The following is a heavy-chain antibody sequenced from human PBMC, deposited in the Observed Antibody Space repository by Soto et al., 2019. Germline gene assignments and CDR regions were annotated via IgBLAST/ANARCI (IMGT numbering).Heavy chain of an antibody. J-gene: IGHJ4*02. V-gene: IGHV1-2*02. D-gene: IGHD6-19*01. CDR3: AKVISTIGSKQWLAQTKHQALDY. CDR1: GYNFNGYY. Sequence: QVNLVQSGAEVKKPGASVKVSCTASGYNFNGYYIHWVRQAPGQGLEWMGWMNPNTGGANYAQKFQGKVIMTTDTSISTAYLALRSLTSDDTAVYYCAKVISTIGSKQWLAQTKHQALDYWGQGTLVTVSS. CDR2: MNPNTGGA.